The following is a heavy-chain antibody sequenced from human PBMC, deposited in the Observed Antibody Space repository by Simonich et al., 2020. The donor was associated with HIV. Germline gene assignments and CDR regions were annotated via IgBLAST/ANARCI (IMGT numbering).Heavy chain of an antibody. J-gene: IGHJ4*02. V-gene: IGHV4-34*01. Sequence: QVKLQQWGAGLLKPSETLSLTCAVYGGYFSGYYWSWIRQPPGKGLEWIGEIDHRRNTNYNTSLKSRVTRLVDTSTNQFSLRLSAVTAADTAVYYCARIGELGIGLDYWGQGTLVTVSS. CDR1: GGYFSGYY. CDR2: IDHRRNT. CDR3: ARIGELGIGLDY. D-gene: IGHD7-27*01.